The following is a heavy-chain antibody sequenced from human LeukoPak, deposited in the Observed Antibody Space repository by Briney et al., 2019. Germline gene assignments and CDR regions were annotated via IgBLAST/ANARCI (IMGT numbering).Heavy chain of an antibody. CDR3: AKGYWYFDL. CDR1: GSRFTDYW. V-gene: IGHV5-51*01. CDR2: IYPSDSDT. J-gene: IGHJ2*01. Sequence: GASLKISGKGSGSRFTDYWIGWVRQMPGKGLEWMGIIYPSDSDTKYSPSFQGQVTISVDKSISTAYLQWSSLKTSDSAMYYCAKGYWYFDLRGRGTLLTVSS.